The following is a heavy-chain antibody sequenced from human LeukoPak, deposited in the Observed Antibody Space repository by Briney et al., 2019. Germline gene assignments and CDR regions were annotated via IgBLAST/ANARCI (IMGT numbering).Heavy chain of an antibody. CDR3: ARVHRVAGLDY. CDR2: IFSGNT. J-gene: IGHJ4*02. D-gene: IGHD6-19*01. V-gene: IGHV4-30-4*01. Sequence: SETLSLTCTVSGDSISGGDRYWSWIRQPPGKGLEWIGYIFSGNTYYNPSLQSRLSLSVDTSKNQFSLRLSSVTAADTALYFCARVHRVAGLDYWGQGTLVTVSS. CDR1: GDSISGGDRY.